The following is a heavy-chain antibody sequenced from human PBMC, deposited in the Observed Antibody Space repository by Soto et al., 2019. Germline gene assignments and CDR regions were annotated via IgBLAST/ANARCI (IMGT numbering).Heavy chain of an antibody. CDR2: LNHSGEA. CDR1: GGSFRNYY. V-gene: IGHV4-34*02. Sequence: QVELQQWGAGLLKPSETLSLTCGVYGGSFRNYYWIWVRQPPGKGLEWIGELNHSGEATCNPSLQSRSTISLQTSNNQDLLRMSSLTSADRGMNSLTRAMVFPRSGFDPRGQGTQVTGSS. J-gene: IGHJ5*02. D-gene: IGHD2-8*01. CDR3: TRAMVFPRSGFDP.